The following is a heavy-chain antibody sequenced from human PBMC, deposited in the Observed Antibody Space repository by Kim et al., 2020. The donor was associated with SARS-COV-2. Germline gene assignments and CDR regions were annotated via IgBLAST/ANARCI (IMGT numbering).Heavy chain of an antibody. D-gene: IGHD4-4*01. CDR3: ARDMNPTVYDY. CDR1: GYTFKSYP. Sequence: ASVKVSCKASGYTFKSYPIHWLRQAPGQRLEWMGWVNAANDKTKYSQKFQGRVTITRDTSANTAYMDLSSLTSEDTAIYYCARDMNPTVYDYWGEGTLDT. CDR2: VNAANDKT. J-gene: IGHJ4*02. V-gene: IGHV1-3*01.